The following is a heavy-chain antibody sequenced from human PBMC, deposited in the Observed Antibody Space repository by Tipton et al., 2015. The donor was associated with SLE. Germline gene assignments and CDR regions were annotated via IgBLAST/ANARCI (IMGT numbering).Heavy chain of an antibody. J-gene: IGHJ5*02. CDR1: GGSISSSSYY. CDR2: IYYSGST. D-gene: IGHD3-3*01. Sequence: LRLSCTVSGGSISSSSYYWGWIRQPPGKEPEWIGSIYYSGSTYYNPSLKSRVTISLDKSKNQFSLKLSSVTAADTAVYYCARGGSVFGVVLNWFDPWGQGTLVTVSS. CDR3: ARGGSVFGVVLNWFDP. V-gene: IGHV4-39*07.